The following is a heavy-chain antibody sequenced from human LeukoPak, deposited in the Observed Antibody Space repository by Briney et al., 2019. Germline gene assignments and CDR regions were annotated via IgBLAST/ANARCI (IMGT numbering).Heavy chain of an antibody. Sequence: GASVTVSFKASGFTFSGYYMHWVRQAPGQGLEWMAWISPNSGGTNYVQKFQGRVTVTRDTSISTDYMEISGLTSDDTALYYCAREPSGSGGYDYWGQGTLVTVSA. CDR3: AREPSGSGGYDY. CDR2: ISPNSGGT. D-gene: IGHD3-10*01. J-gene: IGHJ4*02. V-gene: IGHV1-2*02. CDR1: GFTFSGYY.